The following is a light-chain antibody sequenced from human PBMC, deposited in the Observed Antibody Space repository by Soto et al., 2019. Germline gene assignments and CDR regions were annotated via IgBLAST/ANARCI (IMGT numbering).Light chain of an antibody. CDR1: SSDVGSYNR. CDR2: DVN. Sequence: QSALTHPPSVSGYPGQSVAISCTGTSSDVGSYNRVSWYQQPPGTAPKLMIYDVNNRPSGVPDRFSGSKSGNTASLTISGLQAEDEADYYCSSYTISSTYVFGTGTKLTVL. V-gene: IGLV2-18*02. CDR3: SSYTISSTYV. J-gene: IGLJ1*01.